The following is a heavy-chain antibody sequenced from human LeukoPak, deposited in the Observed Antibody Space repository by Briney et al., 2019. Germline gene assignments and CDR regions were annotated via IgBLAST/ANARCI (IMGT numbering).Heavy chain of an antibody. CDR2: INPNSGGT. Sequence: ASVKVSCKASGYTFTGYYMHWVRQAPGQGLEWMGWINPNSGGTSYAQKFQGRVTMTRDMSTSTVYMELSSLRSEDTAVYYCATLGYYYGSGSPYFDYWGQGTLVTVSS. D-gene: IGHD3-10*01. CDR3: ATLGYYYGSGSPYFDY. J-gene: IGHJ4*02. CDR1: GYTFTGYY. V-gene: IGHV1-2*02.